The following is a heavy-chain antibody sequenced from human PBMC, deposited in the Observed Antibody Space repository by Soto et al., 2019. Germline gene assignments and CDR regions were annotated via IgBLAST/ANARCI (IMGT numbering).Heavy chain of an antibody. J-gene: IGHJ6*02. CDR1: GYTFTGYY. CDR2: INPNSGGT. CDR3: ARGGRSSGTYYYYYGMDV. V-gene: IGHV1-2*04. D-gene: IGHD3-10*01. Sequence: ASVKVSCKASGYTFTGYYMHWVRQAPGQGLEWMGWINPNSGGTNYAQKFQGWVTMTRDTSISTANMELSRLRSDDTDVYYCARGGRSSGTYYYYYGMDVWGQGTTVTVSS.